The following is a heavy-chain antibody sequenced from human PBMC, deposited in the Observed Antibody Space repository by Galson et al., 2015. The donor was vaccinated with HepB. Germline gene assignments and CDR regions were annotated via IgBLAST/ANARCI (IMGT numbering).Heavy chain of an antibody. CDR3: AGLHDYVWGSYRGQFDY. J-gene: IGHJ4*02. D-gene: IGHD3-16*02. CDR1: GVTFSSYA. CDR2: ISGSGDST. V-gene: IGHV3-23*01. Sequence: SLRLSCAASGVTFSSYAMSWVRQAPGKGLDWVSAISGSGDSTYYADSVKGRFTISRDNSKNTVYLQMNSLRAEDTAVYFCAGLHDYVWGSYRGQFDYWGQGTLVTVSS.